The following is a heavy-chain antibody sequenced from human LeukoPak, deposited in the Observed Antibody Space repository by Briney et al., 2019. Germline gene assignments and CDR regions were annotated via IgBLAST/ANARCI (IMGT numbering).Heavy chain of an antibody. Sequence: SETLSLTCTVSGGSISSYYWSWIRQPPGKGLEWIGRIYTSGSTNYNPSLKSRVTMSVDTSKNQFSLKLSSVTAADTAVYYCARVRPVDYYDSSGYRDAFDIWGQGTMVTVSS. D-gene: IGHD3-22*01. CDR1: GGSISSYY. J-gene: IGHJ3*02. V-gene: IGHV4-4*07. CDR3: ARVRPVDYYDSSGYRDAFDI. CDR2: IYTSGST.